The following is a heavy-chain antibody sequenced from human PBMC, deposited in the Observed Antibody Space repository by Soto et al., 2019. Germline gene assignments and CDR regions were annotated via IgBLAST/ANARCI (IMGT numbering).Heavy chain of an antibody. Sequence: SETLSLTCTVSGGSISSGGYYWSWIRQHPGKGLEWIGYIYYSGSTYYNPSLKSRVTMSVDTSKNQFSLKLSSVTAADTAVYYCARGVATRVPFDYWGQGTLVTVSS. CDR3: ARGVATRVPFDY. CDR1: GGSISSGGYY. CDR2: IYYSGST. J-gene: IGHJ4*02. D-gene: IGHD3-10*02. V-gene: IGHV4-31*03.